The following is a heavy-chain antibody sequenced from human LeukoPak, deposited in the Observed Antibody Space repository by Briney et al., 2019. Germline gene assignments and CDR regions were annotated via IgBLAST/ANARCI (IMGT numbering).Heavy chain of an antibody. CDR2: MYYSGST. D-gene: IGHD3-10*01. V-gene: IGHV4-39*07. Sequence: SETLSLTCTVFGGSISSNSYYWGWIRQPPGKGLEWIGSMYYSGSTYYNPSLKSRVTISVDTSKNQFSLKLSSVTAADTAVYYCARAGGFTILRGAVNNWFDPWGQGTLVTVSS. CDR1: GGSISSNSYY. CDR3: ARAGGFTILRGAVNNWFDP. J-gene: IGHJ5*02.